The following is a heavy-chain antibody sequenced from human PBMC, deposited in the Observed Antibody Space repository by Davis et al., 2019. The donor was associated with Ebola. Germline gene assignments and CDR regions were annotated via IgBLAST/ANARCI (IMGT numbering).Heavy chain of an antibody. CDR1: GFTFDDHV. J-gene: IGHJ6*04. D-gene: IGHD3-3*01. Sequence: GESLKISCVVSGFTFDDHVMHWVRQAPGKGLEWVSAISGSGGSTYYADSVKGRFTISRGNSKKTLYLQMNSLRAEDTAVYYCAKSGLSFGVVKYHYGMDVWGKGTTVTVSS. CDR3: AKSGLSFGVVKYHYGMDV. V-gene: IGHV3-23*01. CDR2: ISGSGGST.